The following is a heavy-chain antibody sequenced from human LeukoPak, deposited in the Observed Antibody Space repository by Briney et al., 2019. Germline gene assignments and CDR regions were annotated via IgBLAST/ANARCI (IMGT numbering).Heavy chain of an antibody. V-gene: IGHV3-7*01. CDR3: ARDRYMGGF. Sequence: PGGSLRLSCAVSGFTFSSFWMTWVRQAPGKGLEWVANIKQDGSEKHYVDSVKGRFTISRDNAKKSLYLQMNSLRVEDTALYYCARDRYMGGFWGQGALVIVSS. CDR1: GFTFSSFW. CDR2: IKQDGSEK. J-gene: IGHJ4*02. D-gene: IGHD3-16*02.